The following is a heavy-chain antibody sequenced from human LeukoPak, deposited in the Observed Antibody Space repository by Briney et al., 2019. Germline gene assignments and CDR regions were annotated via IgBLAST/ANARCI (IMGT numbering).Heavy chain of an antibody. D-gene: IGHD5/OR15-5a*01. V-gene: IGHV4-34*01. Sequence: SETLSLTCVVYGGSFSGYYWSWIRQPPGKGLEWIGEINHSGSTNYNPSLKSRVTISVDTSKNQFSLKLSSVTAADTAVYYCARGPSRFDYWGQGTLVTVSS. CDR3: ARGPSRFDY. CDR1: GGSFSGYY. CDR2: INHSGST. J-gene: IGHJ4*02.